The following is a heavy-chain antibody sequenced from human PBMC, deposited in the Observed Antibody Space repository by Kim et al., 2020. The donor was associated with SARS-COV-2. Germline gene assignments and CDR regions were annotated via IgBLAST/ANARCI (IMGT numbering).Heavy chain of an antibody. D-gene: IGHD2-15*01. J-gene: IGHJ6*02. Sequence: GGSLRLSCAASGFTFSSYSMNWVRQAPGKGLEWVSSISSSSSYIYYADSVKGRFTISRDNAKNSLYLQMNSLRAEDTAVYYCARDPGYCSGGSCYSPDYYYGMDVWGRGTTVTVSS. CDR1: GFTFSSYS. V-gene: IGHV3-21*01. CDR3: ARDPGYCSGGSCYSPDYYYGMDV. CDR2: ISSSSSYI.